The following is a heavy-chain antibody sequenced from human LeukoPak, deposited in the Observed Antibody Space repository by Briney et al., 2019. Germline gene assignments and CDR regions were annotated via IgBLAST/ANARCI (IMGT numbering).Heavy chain of an antibody. D-gene: IGHD6-6*01. CDR3: ARDPWGEQLVGSFDY. CDR1: GFTFSSYA. V-gene: IGHV3-30*04. Sequence: GGSLRLSCAASGFTFSSYAMHWVRQAPGKGLEWVAVISYDGSNKYYADSVKGRFTISRDNSKNTLYLQMNSLRAEDTAVYYCARDPWGEQLVGSFDYWGQGTLVTVSS. CDR2: ISYDGSNK. J-gene: IGHJ4*02.